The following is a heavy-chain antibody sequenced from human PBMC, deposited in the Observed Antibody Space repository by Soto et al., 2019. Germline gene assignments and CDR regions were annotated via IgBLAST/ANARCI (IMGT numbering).Heavy chain of an antibody. V-gene: IGHV3-74*03. CDR1: GFTFSAYW. J-gene: IGHJ6*02. CDR3: TRGHYYGMDV. Sequence: EVQLVESGGGLVQPGGSLRLSCAASGFTFSAYWMHWVRQAPGKGVVWVSRTNTDGTATTYADSVEGRLTISRDNAKNMLYLQMNRLRAEDTAVYYCTRGHYYGMDVWGQGTTVTVSS. CDR2: TNTDGTAT.